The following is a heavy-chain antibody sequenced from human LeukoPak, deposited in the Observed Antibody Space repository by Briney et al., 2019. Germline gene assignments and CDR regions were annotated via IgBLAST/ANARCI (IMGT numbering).Heavy chain of an antibody. CDR2: INPSGGST. V-gene: IGHV1-46*01. CDR1: GYTFTSYY. D-gene: IGHD2-2*01. J-gene: IGHJ6*02. Sequence: ASVKVSCKASGYTFTSYYMHWVRQAPGQGLEWMGIINPSGGSTSYAQKFQGRVTMTRDTSISTAYMELSRLRSDDTAVYYCASGLGYCSSTSCYAYYYYGMDVWGQGTTVTVSS. CDR3: ASGLGYCSSTSCYAYYYYGMDV.